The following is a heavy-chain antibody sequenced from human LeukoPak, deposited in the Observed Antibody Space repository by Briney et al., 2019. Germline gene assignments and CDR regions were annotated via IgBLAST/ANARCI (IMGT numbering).Heavy chain of an antibody. V-gene: IGHV3-48*01. CDR3: ARAQQQLVHQYDYYYGMDF. CDR1: GFTFSSYS. D-gene: IGHD6-13*01. J-gene: IGHJ6*02. CDR2: ISRSSSTI. Sequence: PGGSLRLSCAASGFTFSSYSMNWVRQAPGKGLEWVSYISRSSSTIYYADSVKGRFTISRDNAKNSLYLQMNSLRAEDTAVYYCARAQQQLVHQYDYYYGMDFWGQGTTVTVSS.